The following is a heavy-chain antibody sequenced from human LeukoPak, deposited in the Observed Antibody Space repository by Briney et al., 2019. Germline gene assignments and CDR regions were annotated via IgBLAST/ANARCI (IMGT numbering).Heavy chain of an antibody. V-gene: IGHV3-48*04. J-gene: IGHJ4*02. CDR1: GFTFSSYS. D-gene: IGHD6-6*01. CDR2: ISSGGSTM. Sequence: GGSLRLSCAASGFTFSSYSMNWVRQAPGKGLEWVSYISSGGSTMYYVDSVKGRFTISRDNAKNSLYLQMNSLRAEDTAVYYCARREYSSSSVDYWGQGTLVTVSS. CDR3: ARREYSSSSVDY.